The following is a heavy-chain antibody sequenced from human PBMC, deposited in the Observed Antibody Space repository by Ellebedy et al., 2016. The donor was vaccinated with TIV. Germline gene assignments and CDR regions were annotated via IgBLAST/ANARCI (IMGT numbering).Heavy chain of an antibody. Sequence: GGSLRLXXVASGFTFPGNAMSWVRQAPGKRLEWVSAISGTGDSTFYPDSMKGRFTISRDNSKNTVYVQMNSLRPDDTAVFYCARDLSGAFDYWGQGTLVTVSS. CDR3: ARDLSGAFDY. CDR2: ISGTGDST. CDR1: GFTFPGNA. J-gene: IGHJ4*02. D-gene: IGHD3-10*01. V-gene: IGHV3-23*01.